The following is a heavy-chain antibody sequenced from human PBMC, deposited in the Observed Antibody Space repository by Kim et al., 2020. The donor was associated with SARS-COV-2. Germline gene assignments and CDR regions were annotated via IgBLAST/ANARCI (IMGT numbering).Heavy chain of an antibody. CDR1: GFTFSDYY. V-gene: IGHV3-11*06. D-gene: IGHD3-22*01. CDR2: ISSSSSYT. CDR3: ARDRDYDSSGYYDAFDI. Sequence: GGSLRLSCAASGFTFSDYYMSWIRQAPGKGLEWASYISSSSSYTNYADSVKGRFTISRDNAKNSLYLQMNSLRAEDTAVYYCARDRDYDSSGYYDAFDIWGQGTMVTVSS. J-gene: IGHJ3*02.